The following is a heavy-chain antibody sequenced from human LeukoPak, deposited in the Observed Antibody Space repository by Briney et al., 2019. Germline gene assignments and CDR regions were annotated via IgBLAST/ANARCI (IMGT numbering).Heavy chain of an antibody. CDR1: GYTFTTYG. J-gene: IGHJ3*02. CDR2: INTDSGNP. V-gene: IGHV7-4-1*02. Sequence: PWASVKVSCKASGYTFTTYGISWVRQAPGQGLEWMGWINTDSGNPTYAQGFAGRFVFSLDSSVSTAYLQISNLMPEDTAKYYCVREILRFDIWGQGTMVTVSS. CDR3: VREILRFDI.